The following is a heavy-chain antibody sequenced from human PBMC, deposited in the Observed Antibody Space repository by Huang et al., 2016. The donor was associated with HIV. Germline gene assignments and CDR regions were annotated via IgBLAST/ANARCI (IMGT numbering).Heavy chain of an antibody. J-gene: IGHJ6*02. V-gene: IGHV4-39*02. CDR3: AREVRSVDTDRPDGYYYRGLDV. Sequence: QLRESGPGLVTPSETLSLTCSASGTSMTSSTFYLGWFRQPPGRGLEWIGSVSFLGNTYYNPSLKSRVTIARDPANKQYSMRLTSVTAADTAVYFCAREVRSVDTDRPDGYYYRGLDVWGQGTTVIVSS. D-gene: IGHD2-2*03. CDR1: GTSMTSSTFY. CDR2: VSFLGNT.